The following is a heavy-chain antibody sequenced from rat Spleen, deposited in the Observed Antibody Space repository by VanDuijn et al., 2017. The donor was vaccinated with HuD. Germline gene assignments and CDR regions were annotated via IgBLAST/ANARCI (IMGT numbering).Heavy chain of an antibody. CDR2: IWGDGST. J-gene: IGHJ2*01. CDR3: VRERVPGFAFYFDY. D-gene: IGHD1-4*01. V-gene: IGHV2-1*01. CDR1: GFSLISHS. Sequence: QVQLKESGPGLVQSSQTLSLICTVSGFSLISHSVHWVRQPPGKGLEWMGGIWGDGSTDYNSVLKSRLTINRDTSKSQVFLKMNRLQTEDTAIYFCVRERVPGFAFYFDYWGQGVMVTVSS.